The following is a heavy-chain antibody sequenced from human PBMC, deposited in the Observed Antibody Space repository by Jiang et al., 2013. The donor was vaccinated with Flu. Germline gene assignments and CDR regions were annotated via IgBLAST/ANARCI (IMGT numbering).Heavy chain of an antibody. CDR1: GFTFSSYG. Sequence: QVQLVESGGGVVQPGRSLRLSCAASGFTFSSYGMHWVRQAPGKGLEWVAVISYDGSNKYYADSVKGRFTISRDNSKNTLYLQMNSLRAEDTAVYYCAKSLGGNEDYWGQGTLVTVSS. V-gene: IGHV3-30*18. CDR2: ISYDGSNK. D-gene: IGHD1-1*01. CDR3: AKSLGGNEDY. J-gene: IGHJ4*02.